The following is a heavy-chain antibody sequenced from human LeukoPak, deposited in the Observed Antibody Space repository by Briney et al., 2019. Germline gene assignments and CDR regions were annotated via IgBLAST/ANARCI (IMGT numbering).Heavy chain of an antibody. CDR2: FSHDGMNA. CDR1: GLHFSGTA. CDR3: AKDGAQYSSGPECDP. J-gene: IGHJ5*02. Sequence: GXXXRLSCAASGLHFSGTAMSWVRQAPGKGLEWVSAFSHDGMNASYAASVKGRFTISRDNSKKTVSLEMSSLTAADTGVYYCAKDGAQYSSGPECDPRGQGALVTVSP. V-gene: IGHV3-23*01. D-gene: IGHD6-19*01.